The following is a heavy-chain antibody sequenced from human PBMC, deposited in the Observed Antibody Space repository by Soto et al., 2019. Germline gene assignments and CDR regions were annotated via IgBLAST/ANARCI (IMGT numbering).Heavy chain of an antibody. D-gene: IGHD4-4*01. CDR3: AGWGGHDYNY. J-gene: IGHJ4*02. CDR2: IKPDGKFG. CDR1: AFTFSTYW. V-gene: IGHV3-7*03. Sequence: GGSLRPSCVGSAFTFSTYWTNWVRQGPGKGLEGVANIKPDGKFGTYVGSVRGRFTTSRDNAKNSLYLQMNSLRADDTVVYFCAGWGGHDYNYWGQGIMGTVSS.